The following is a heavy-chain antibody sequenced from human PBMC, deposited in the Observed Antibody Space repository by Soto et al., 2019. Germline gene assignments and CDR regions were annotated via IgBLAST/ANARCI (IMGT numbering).Heavy chain of an antibody. CDR1: GYTFTSYA. CDR3: ALVPHYCSGGSCYSGA. D-gene: IGHD2-15*01. CDR2: INAGNGNT. V-gene: IGHV1-3*01. Sequence: QVQLVQSGAEVKKPGASVKVSCKASGYTFTSYAMHWVRQAPGQRLEWMGWINAGNGNTKYSQKFQGRVTITRDTSASTACMELSSLRSEDTAVYYCALVPHYCSGGSCYSGAWGQGTLVTVSS. J-gene: IGHJ5*02.